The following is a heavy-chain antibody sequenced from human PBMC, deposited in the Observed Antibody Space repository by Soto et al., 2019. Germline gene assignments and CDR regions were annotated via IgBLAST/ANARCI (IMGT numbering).Heavy chain of an antibody. V-gene: IGHV1-2*06. CDR3: ARDPIGGGTPYSCDF. Sequence: QIQLVQSGAEVKKPGASVKVSCRASGYTFSGYYMHWLRQAPGQGPEWLGRINTDTGGTDSAHKFQGRVTRTRDTSIGTAYLELGSLRSDDTAVYYCARDPIGGGTPYSCDFWGQGTLVTVSS. CDR1: GYTFSGYY. J-gene: IGHJ4*02. CDR2: INTDTGGT. D-gene: IGHD2-21*01.